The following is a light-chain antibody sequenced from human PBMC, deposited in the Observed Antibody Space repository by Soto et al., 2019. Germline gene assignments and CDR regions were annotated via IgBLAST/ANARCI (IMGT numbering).Light chain of an antibody. CDR1: QSVSSR. CDR2: GAS. Sequence: EFVLTQSPGTLSLSPGERATLSCRASQSVSSRLAWYQQKPGQAPRLLISGASSRATGIPDRFSGSGSATDFTLTISRLEPEDFALYYCQQYGSSPITFGQGTRLEIK. CDR3: QQYGSSPIT. V-gene: IGKV3-20*01. J-gene: IGKJ5*01.